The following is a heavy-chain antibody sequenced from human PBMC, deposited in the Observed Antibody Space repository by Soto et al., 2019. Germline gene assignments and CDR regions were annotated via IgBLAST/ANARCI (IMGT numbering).Heavy chain of an antibody. CDR1: GDSISSDKW. CDR3: ARGERPQQRDY. J-gene: IGHJ4*02. Sequence: SXTLSLTCAVSGDSISSDKWWSWVRQPPGKGLEWIGEVYHSGNTNYNPSLKSRVIISVDKSKNQFSLKLSSVTDADTAMYYCARGERPQQRDYWGEGTLVTVSS. D-gene: IGHD6-13*01. CDR2: VYHSGNT. V-gene: IGHV4-4*02.